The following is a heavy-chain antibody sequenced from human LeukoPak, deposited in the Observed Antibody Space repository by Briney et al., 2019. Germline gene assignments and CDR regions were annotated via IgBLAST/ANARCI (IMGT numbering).Heavy chain of an antibody. CDR2: ISHIGRT. D-gene: IGHD4-17*01. V-gene: IGHV4-59*11. CDR3: ARDLVTVTKGFDI. Sequence: SETLSLTCAVSGDSFSSHYWTWIRQSPGTGLEWIGYISHIGRTNYNPSLKSRVTISIDTSKNQFSLKLRSVTAADTAVYYCARDLVTVTKGFDIWGQGTIVSVSS. J-gene: IGHJ3*02. CDR1: GDSFSSHY.